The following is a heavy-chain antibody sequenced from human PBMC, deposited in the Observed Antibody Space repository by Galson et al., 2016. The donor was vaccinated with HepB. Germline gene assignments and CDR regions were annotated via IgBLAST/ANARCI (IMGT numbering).Heavy chain of an antibody. J-gene: IGHJ3*02. CDR2: IYSSGST. CDR3: ARGYCSGGSCYHDAFDI. D-gene: IGHD2-15*01. Sequence: TLSLTCTVSGGSMSSGHYYWSWIRQSPGKGPEWIGYIYSSGSTYYNPSLKSRVTMSLDTSKNQFSLNLSSVTAADTAVYYCARGYCSGGSCYHDAFDIWGQGTMVTVSS. V-gene: IGHV4-30-4*01. CDR1: GGSMSSGHYY.